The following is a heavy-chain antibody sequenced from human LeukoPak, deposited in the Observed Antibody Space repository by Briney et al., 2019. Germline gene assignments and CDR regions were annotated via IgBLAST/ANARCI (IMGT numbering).Heavy chain of an antibody. J-gene: IGHJ6*03. CDR1: GGSISSGSYY. Sequence: PSETLSLTCTVSGGSISSGSYYWSWIRQPAGKGLEWIGRVYTSGGTNYNPSLKSRVTISVDTSKNQFSLKLSSVTAADTAVYYCARGGTLPLMITFGWAGYYYMDVWGKGTTVTVSS. CDR3: ARGGTLPLMITFGWAGYYYMDV. D-gene: IGHD3-16*01. V-gene: IGHV4-61*02. CDR2: VYTSGGT.